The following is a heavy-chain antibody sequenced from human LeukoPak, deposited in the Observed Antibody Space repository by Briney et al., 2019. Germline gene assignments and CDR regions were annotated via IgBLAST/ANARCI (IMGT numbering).Heavy chain of an antibody. D-gene: IGHD3-22*01. Sequence: SETLSLTCAFYGGSFSGYYWSWIRQPPGKGLEWIGEINHSGSTNYNPSLKSRVTISVDTSKNQFSLKLSSVTAADTAVYYCARKTRYYDSSGYYNYWGQGTLVTVSS. CDR2: INHSGST. J-gene: IGHJ4*02. CDR3: ARKTRYYDSSGYYNY. CDR1: GGSFSGYY. V-gene: IGHV4-34*01.